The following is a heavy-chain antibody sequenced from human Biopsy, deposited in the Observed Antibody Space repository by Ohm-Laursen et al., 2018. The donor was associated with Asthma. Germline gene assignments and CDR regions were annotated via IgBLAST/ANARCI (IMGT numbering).Heavy chain of an antibody. CDR2: INPNSGGP. CDR3: AIVGYSSGWDFFDY. Sequence: SVKVSCKASGYTFTGYYMHWVRQAPGQGLEWMGRINPNSGGPNYAQKFQGRVTMTRDTSISTAYMELSRLRSDDTAVYYCAIVGYSSGWDFFDYWGQGTLVTVSS. V-gene: IGHV1-2*06. J-gene: IGHJ4*02. CDR1: GYTFTGYY. D-gene: IGHD6-19*01.